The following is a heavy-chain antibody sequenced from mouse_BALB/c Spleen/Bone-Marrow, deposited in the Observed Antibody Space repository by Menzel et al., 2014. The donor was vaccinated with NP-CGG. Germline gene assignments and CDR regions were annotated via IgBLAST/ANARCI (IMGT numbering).Heavy chain of an antibody. D-gene: IGHD2-3*01. J-gene: IGHJ2*01. CDR1: GYAFTDYL. Sequence: SGAELVRPWTSVKVSCKASGYAFTDYLMEWLKQRPGQGLEWIGVINPGSGSTNYNEKFKDKATLTADKSSSTAYMQLSSLTSDDSAVYFCARYDGYFDYWGQGTILTVSS. CDR3: ARYDGYFDY. CDR2: INPGSGST. V-gene: IGHV1-54*01.